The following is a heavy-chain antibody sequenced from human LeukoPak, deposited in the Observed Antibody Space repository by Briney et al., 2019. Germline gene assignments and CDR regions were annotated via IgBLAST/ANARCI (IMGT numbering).Heavy chain of an antibody. Sequence: SETLSLTCTVSGGSISSYYWSWIRQSPGKGLEWIGYIYYSGSTNYNPSLKSRVTISVDTSKNQFSLKLSSVTAAGTAVYYCARTGLTTDYWGQGTLVTVSS. J-gene: IGHJ4*02. CDR2: IYYSGST. V-gene: IGHV4-59*01. D-gene: IGHD1-14*01. CDR3: ARTGLTTDY. CDR1: GGSISSYY.